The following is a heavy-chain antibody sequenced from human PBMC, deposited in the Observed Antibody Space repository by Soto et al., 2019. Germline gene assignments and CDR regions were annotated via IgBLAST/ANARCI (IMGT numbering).Heavy chain of an antibody. D-gene: IGHD6-19*01. J-gene: IGHJ4*02. CDR2: ISYDGSNK. CDR1: GFTFSSYG. CDR3: AKVADESAVAGPLSPDY. V-gene: IGHV3-30*18. Sequence: QVQLVEAGGGVVQPGRSLRLSCAASGFTFSSYGMHWVRQAPGKGLEWVAVISYDGSNKYYADSVKGRFTISRDNSKNTLYLQMNSLRAEDTAVYYCAKVADESAVAGPLSPDYWGQGTLVIVSS.